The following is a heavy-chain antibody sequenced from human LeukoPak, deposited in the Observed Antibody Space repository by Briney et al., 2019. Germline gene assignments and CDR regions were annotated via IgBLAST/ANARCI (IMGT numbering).Heavy chain of an antibody. Sequence: GRSLRLSCAASGFTFDDYAMHGVRQAPGKGLEWVSGISWNSGSIGYADSVKGRFTISRDNAKNSLYLQMNSLRAEDTALYYCAKENDGMDVWGQGTTVTVSS. J-gene: IGHJ6*02. CDR1: GFTFDDYA. CDR2: ISWNSGSI. CDR3: AKENDGMDV. V-gene: IGHV3-9*01. D-gene: IGHD1-1*01.